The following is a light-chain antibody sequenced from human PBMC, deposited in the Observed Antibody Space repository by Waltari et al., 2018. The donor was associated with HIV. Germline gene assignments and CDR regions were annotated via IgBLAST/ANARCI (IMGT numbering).Light chain of an antibody. CDR1: NIGNRV. CDR3: QVWASNSAYVV. J-gene: IGLJ2*01. CDR2: DDT. Sequence: YELTQPPSVSVAPGQTATITCGEANIGNRVETWYKQKEGQAPGLVFYDDTDRPSGIPERFSGAKSGNTATLTISRVEAGDEADYYCQVWASNSAYVVFGGRTKLTVL. V-gene: IGLV3-21*02.